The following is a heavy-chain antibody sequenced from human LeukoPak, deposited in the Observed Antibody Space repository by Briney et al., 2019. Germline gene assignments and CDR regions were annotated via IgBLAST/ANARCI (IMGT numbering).Heavy chain of an antibody. V-gene: IGHV4-39*01. Sequence: TSETLSLTCTVSGGSISSSSYYWGWIRQPPGKGLEWIGSIYYSGSTYYNPSLKSRVTISVDTSKNQFSLKLSSLTAADTAVYYCARLTGCSSTSCYSVDYWGQGTLVTVSS. J-gene: IGHJ4*02. CDR3: ARLTGCSSTSCYSVDY. CDR1: GGSISSSSYY. CDR2: IYYSGST. D-gene: IGHD2-2*02.